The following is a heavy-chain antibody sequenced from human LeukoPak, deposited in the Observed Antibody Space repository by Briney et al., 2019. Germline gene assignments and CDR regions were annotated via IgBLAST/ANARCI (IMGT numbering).Heavy chain of an antibody. CDR3: ARETGTGYSRSRYDY. Sequence: PSETLSLTCTVSGGSISSYYWNWIRQPAGRGLEWIGRMSASGSTNYNPSLKSRVTMSVDTSKKQFSLKLSSVTAADTAVYHCARETGTGYSRSRYDYWGQGTLVTVSS. V-gene: IGHV4-4*07. J-gene: IGHJ4*02. CDR2: MSASGST. D-gene: IGHD6-13*01. CDR1: GGSISSYY.